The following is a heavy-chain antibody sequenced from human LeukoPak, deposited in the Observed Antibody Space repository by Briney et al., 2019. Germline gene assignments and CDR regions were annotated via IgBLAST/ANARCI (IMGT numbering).Heavy chain of an antibody. CDR2: INPNSGGT. Sequence: ASVKVSCKASGYTFTSYGISWVRQAPGQGLEWMGWINPNSGGTNYAQKFQGRVTMTRDTSISTAYMELSRLRSDDTAVYYCARVSGIAAHTNFDYWGQGTLVTVSS. CDR3: ARVSGIAAHTNFDY. CDR1: GYTFTSYG. J-gene: IGHJ4*02. D-gene: IGHD6-13*01. V-gene: IGHV1-2*02.